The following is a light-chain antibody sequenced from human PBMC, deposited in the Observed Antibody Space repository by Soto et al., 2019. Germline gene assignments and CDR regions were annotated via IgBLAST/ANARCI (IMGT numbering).Light chain of an antibody. CDR2: EVS. CDR1: SSDVGGYNY. J-gene: IGLJ1*01. CDR3: SSYAGSTYV. Sequence: ALTQPPSASGSPGQSVTISCTGTSSDVGGYNYVSWYQQHPGKAPKLMIYEVSKRPSGVPDRFSGSKSGNTASLTVSGLQAEDEADYYCSSYAGSTYVFGTGTKVTVL. V-gene: IGLV2-8*01.